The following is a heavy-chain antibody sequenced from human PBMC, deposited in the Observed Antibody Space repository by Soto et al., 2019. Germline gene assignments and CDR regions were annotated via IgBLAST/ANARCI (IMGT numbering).Heavy chain of an antibody. CDR3: ARVTFTPNWFDA. CDR2: VYYRGTI. CDR1: GDSFSSPDYY. J-gene: IGHJ5*02. V-gene: IGHV4-30-4*01. Sequence: PSETLSLTCTVSGDSFSSPDYYWSWIRQAPGKGLELIGYVYYRGTIYYTPSLESLVSISIDTSKNQFSLRLTSVTAADSAVYFCARVTFTPNWFDAWGQGILVTVSS. D-gene: IGHD3-16*01.